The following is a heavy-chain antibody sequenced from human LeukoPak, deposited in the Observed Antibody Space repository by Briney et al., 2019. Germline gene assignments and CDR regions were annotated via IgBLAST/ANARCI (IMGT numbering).Heavy chain of an antibody. V-gene: IGHV4-59*01. CDR1: GASISSWY. Sequence: PSGTLSLTCTVSGASISSWYWSWIRQPPGKGLEWIGYIYGSGNTNYNPSLKSRVTMSIDTSKNQFSLKLTSVTAADTATYYCARETSLAGFASGLGFNYWGQGILVTVSS. CDR2: IYGSGNT. CDR3: ARETSLAGFASGLGFNY. D-gene: IGHD6-19*01. J-gene: IGHJ4*02.